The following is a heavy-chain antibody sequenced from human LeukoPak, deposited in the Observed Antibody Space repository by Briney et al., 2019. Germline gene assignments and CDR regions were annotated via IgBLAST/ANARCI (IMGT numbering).Heavy chain of an antibody. Sequence: GGSLRLSCAASGFTFSSYEMNWVRQAPGKGLECVSYISSSGSAIYYADSVKGRFTISRDNSKNTLYMQMNSLRDEDTAVYYCATAADTAMDSYYFDYWGQGTLVTVSS. V-gene: IGHV3-48*03. CDR3: ATAADTAMDSYYFDY. CDR2: ISSSGSAI. J-gene: IGHJ4*02. CDR1: GFTFSSYE. D-gene: IGHD5-18*01.